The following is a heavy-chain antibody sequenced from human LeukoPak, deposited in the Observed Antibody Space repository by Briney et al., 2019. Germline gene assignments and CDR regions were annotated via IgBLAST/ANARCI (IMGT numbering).Heavy chain of an antibody. CDR3: ARDERFDP. Sequence: GGSLTLSWAASGFTFSSYSMNWVSQPPGKGMEWDSSISSSSSYIYYADSVKGRFTISRDNAKNSLYLQMNSLRAEDTAVYYCARDERFDPWGQGTLVTVSS. CDR2: ISSSSSYI. CDR1: GFTFSSYS. V-gene: IGHV3-21*01. J-gene: IGHJ5*02.